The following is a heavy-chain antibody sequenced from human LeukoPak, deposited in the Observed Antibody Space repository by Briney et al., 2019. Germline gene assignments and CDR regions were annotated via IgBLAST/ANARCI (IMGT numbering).Heavy chain of an antibody. V-gene: IGHV3-23*03. D-gene: IGHD1-7*01. CDR1: GFTFGIYS. CDR3: AKDRAGTPWAD. CDR2: VNPGGNEK. Sequence: GGSLRLSYAASGFTFGIYSMTWVRQAPGKGLAWVSTVNPGGNEKYYSDSVKGRFTISRDNSKNTVYLHMNSLRAEDTAIYYCAKDRAGTPWADWGQGALVTVSS. J-gene: IGHJ4*02.